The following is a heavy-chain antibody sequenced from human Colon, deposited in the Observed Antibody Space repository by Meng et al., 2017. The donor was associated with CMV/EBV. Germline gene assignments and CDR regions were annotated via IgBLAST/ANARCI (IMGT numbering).Heavy chain of an antibody. CDR2: IRYDGSNK. Sequence: GGSLRLSCAASGCTFSSYGMHWVRQAPGKGLEWVAFIRYDGSNKYYADSVKGRFTISRDNSQNTLYLQMNSLRAEDTAVYYCATVSRLVGANYYYGMDVWGQGTTVTVSS. J-gene: IGHJ6*02. CDR1: GCTFSSYG. D-gene: IGHD1-26*01. CDR3: ATVSRLVGANYYYGMDV. V-gene: IGHV3-30*02.